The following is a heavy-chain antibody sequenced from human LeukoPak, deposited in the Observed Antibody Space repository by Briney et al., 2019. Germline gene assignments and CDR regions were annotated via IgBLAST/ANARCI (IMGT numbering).Heavy chain of an antibody. Sequence: KPSETLSLTCTVSGGSISSGSYYWSWIRQPAGKGLEWIGRIYTSGSTNYNPSLKSRVTISVDTSKNQFSLKLSSVTAADTAVYYCASGIDYWGQGTLVTVSS. D-gene: IGHD1-26*01. CDR2: IYTSGST. J-gene: IGHJ4*02. V-gene: IGHV4-61*02. CDR3: ASGIDY. CDR1: GGSISSGSYY.